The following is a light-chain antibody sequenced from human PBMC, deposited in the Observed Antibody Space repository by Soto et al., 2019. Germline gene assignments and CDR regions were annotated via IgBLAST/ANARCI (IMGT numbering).Light chain of an antibody. V-gene: IGLV1-44*01. CDR2: NNN. Sequence: QSVLTQPPLASGTPGQRVTISCSGSSFNIGINTFNWYQQLPGTAPKVLIYNNNQLPSGVPDRFSGSKSGTSASLALSGLKSEDEDDYYCAAWDDRLNGVVFGGGTKLTVL. J-gene: IGLJ2*01. CDR3: AAWDDRLNGVV. CDR1: SFNIGINT.